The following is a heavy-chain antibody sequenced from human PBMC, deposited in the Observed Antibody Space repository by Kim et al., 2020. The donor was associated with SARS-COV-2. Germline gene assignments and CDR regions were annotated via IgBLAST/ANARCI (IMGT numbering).Heavy chain of an antibody. CDR3: ARDLFDYYGRDV. J-gene: IGHJ6*02. V-gene: IGHV4-59*01. Sequence: NYHPSLKSRFTISVDTAKNQFSLKLSSVTAADTAVYYRARDLFDYYGRDVWGQGTTVTVSS.